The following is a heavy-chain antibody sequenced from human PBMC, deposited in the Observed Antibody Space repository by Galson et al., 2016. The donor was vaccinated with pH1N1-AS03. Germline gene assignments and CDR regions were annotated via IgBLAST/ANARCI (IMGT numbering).Heavy chain of an antibody. CDR1: GFTLGDFA. J-gene: IGHJ6*02. D-gene: IGHD3-16*01. V-gene: IGHV3-9*01. CDR3: AKDRGAWDLGALGMDV. Sequence: SLRLSCAVSGFTLGDFAMHWVRQAPGKGLEWVSGFSWESGAIGYADFVRGRFTISSDNAKNSLYLQMNSLGTEDTAVYYCAKDRGAWDLGALGMDVWGQGTTVTVSS. CDR2: FSWESGAI.